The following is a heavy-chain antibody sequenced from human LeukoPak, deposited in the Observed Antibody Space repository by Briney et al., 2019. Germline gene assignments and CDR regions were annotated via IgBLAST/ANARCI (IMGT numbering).Heavy chain of an antibody. V-gene: IGHV3-30*18. CDR3: AKMSGWCDLEVLDY. CDR2: ISYDGSSK. D-gene: IGHD6-19*01. CDR1: GFTFSDYG. J-gene: IGHJ4*02. Sequence: GRSLRLSCAASGFTFSDYGMHWVRQAPGKGLEWVALISYDGSSKYYADSVKGRFTISRDNSKNTLYLQMNSLRAEDTAVYYCAKMSGWCDLEVLDYWGQGTLVTVSS.